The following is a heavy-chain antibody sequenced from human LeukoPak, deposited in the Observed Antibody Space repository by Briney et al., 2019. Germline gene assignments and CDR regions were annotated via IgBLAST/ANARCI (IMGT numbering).Heavy chain of an antibody. CDR3: ARVGYYGSGVPDY. V-gene: IGHV3-7*01. J-gene: IGHJ4*02. CDR1: GFTFSSYW. D-gene: IGHD3-10*01. CDR2: IKQDGSEK. Sequence: GGSLRLSCAASGFTFSSYWMSWVRQAPGKGLEWVANIKQDGSEKYYVDSVKGRITISRDNAKNSLYLQMNSLRAEDTAVYYCARVGYYGSGVPDYWGQGTLVTVSS.